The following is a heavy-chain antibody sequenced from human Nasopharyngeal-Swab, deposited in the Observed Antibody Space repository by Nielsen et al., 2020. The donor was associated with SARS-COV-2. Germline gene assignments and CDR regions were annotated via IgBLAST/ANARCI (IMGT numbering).Heavy chain of an antibody. CDR3: AKDGGYSYGSYYYYYMDV. Sequence: GGSLTLSCAASGFTFDDYAMHWVRQAPGKGLEWVSGISWNSGSIGYADSVKGRFTISRDNAKNSLYLQMNSLRAEDTALYYCAKDGGYSYGSYYYYYMDVWGKGTTVTVSS. CDR2: ISWNSGSI. D-gene: IGHD5-18*01. J-gene: IGHJ6*03. V-gene: IGHV3-9*01. CDR1: GFTFDDYA.